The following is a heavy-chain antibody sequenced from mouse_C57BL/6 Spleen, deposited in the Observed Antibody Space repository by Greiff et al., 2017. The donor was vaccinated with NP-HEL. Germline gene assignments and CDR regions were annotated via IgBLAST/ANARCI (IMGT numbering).Heavy chain of an antibody. V-gene: IGHV3-6*01. Sequence: EVQLQESGPGLVKPSQSLSLTCSVTGYSITSGYYWNWIRQFPGNKLEWMGYISYDGSNNYNPSLKNRISITRDTSKNQFFLKLNSVTTEDTATYYCARSLYYDYDGYFDVWGTGTTVTVSS. J-gene: IGHJ1*03. CDR3: ARSLYYDYDGYFDV. CDR1: GYSITSGYY. D-gene: IGHD2-4*01. CDR2: ISYDGSN.